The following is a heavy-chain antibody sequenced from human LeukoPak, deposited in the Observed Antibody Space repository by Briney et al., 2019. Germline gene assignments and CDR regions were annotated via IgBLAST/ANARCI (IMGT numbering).Heavy chain of an antibody. Sequence: SETLSLTCTVSGGSLSSYYWSWIRQPPGKGLEWLGYIYYSGSTNYNPSLKSRLTISVDTSKNQFSLKLSSVTAADTAVYYCARRAKVAPDYYYYYAMVVWGQGTTVTVSS. J-gene: IGHJ6*02. CDR3: ARRAKVAPDYYYYYAMVV. V-gene: IGHV4-59*08. D-gene: IGHD2-15*01. CDR1: GGSLSSYY. CDR2: IYYSGST.